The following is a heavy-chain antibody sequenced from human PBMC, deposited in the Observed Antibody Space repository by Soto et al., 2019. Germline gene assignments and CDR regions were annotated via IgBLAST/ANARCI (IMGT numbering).Heavy chain of an antibody. CDR2: ISGSGGST. J-gene: IGHJ1*01. D-gene: IGHD4-17*01. CDR3: SKDKTDGDDRSEYFQH. Sequence: EVQLLESGGGLVQPGGSLRLSCAASGFTFSSYAMSWVRQAPGKGLEWVSAISGSGGSTYYADSVTGRFTISRDNSKNTLYLHMNSLRAEDTAVYYCSKDKTDGDDRSEYFQHWGQGTLVTVSS. V-gene: IGHV3-23*01. CDR1: GFTFSSYA.